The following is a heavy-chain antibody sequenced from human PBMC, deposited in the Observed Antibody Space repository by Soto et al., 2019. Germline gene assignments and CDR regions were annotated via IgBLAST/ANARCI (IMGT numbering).Heavy chain of an antibody. V-gene: IGHV3-33*01. CDR3: GRDGALGDTAVVDS. CDR2: IWYDGSNK. CDR1: GFTFSTYG. D-gene: IGHD5-18*01. Sequence: QVQLVESGGGVVQPGTSLRLSCAASGFTFSTYGMHWVRQAPGKGLEWVAVIWYDGSNKYHGDSLKGRFTISRDNSKNTVYLQINNLRAEDTAVYYCGRDGALGDTAVVDSWGQGTLVIVSS. J-gene: IGHJ4*02.